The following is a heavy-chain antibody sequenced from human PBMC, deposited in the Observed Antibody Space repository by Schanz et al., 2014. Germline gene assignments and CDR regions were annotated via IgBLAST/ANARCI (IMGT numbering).Heavy chain of an antibody. CDR3: ARDQSPYTNSSDVRYFDY. V-gene: IGHV1-69*08. Sequence: QLQLVQSGAEVKKPGSSVKVSCTASGGTFSSYTISWIRQAPGQGLEWMGRIIPILGIANYAQKFQGRVTITADRSTSTAYMDLRSLRSDDTAVYYCARDQSPYTNSSDVRYFDYWGQGSLVTVSS. CDR1: GGTFSSYT. CDR2: IIPILGIA. J-gene: IGHJ4*02. D-gene: IGHD6-6*01.